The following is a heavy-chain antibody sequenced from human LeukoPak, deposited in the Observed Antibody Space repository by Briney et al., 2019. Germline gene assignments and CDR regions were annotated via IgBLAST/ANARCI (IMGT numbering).Heavy chain of an antibody. D-gene: IGHD2-2*02. CDR2: IYYSGST. CDR1: GGSISSSSYY. Sequence: ASETLSLTCTVSGGSISSSSYYWGWIRQPPGKGLEWIGSIYYSGSTYYNPSLKSRVTISVDTSKNQFSLKLSSVTAADTAVYYCARGAFVAAIPIWGRGTMVTVSS. V-gene: IGHV4-39*07. J-gene: IGHJ3*02. CDR3: ARGAFVAAIPI.